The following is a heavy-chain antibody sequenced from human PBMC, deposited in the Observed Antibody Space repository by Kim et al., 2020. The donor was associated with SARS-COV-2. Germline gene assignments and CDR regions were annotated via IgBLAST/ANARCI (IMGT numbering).Heavy chain of an antibody. J-gene: IGHJ4*02. D-gene: IGHD1-20*01. Sequence: YNPSLKSRLTMSVDTSNNQFSLKLSSVTAADTAVYYCASLVHSISSPYFDYWGQGTLVTVSS. CDR3: ASLVHSISSPYFDY. V-gene: IGHV4-31*02.